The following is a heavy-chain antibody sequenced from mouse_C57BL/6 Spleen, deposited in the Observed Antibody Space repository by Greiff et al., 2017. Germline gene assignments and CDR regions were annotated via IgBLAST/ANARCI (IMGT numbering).Heavy chain of an antibody. J-gene: IGHJ1*03. CDR2: IDPSDSYT. Sequence: QVQLQQPGAELVKPGASVKLSCKASGYTFTSYWMQWVKQRPGQGLEWIGEIDPSDSYTNYNQKFKGKATLTVDTSSSTAYMQLSSLTSEDSAVYDCASGSSWNWYYGVWGTGATVTVAT. D-gene: IGHD1-1*01. CDR3: ASGSSWNWYYGV. CDR1: GYTFTSYW. V-gene: IGHV1-50*01.